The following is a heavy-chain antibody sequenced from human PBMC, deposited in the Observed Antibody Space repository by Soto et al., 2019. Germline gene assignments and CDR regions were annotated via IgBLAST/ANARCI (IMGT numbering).Heavy chain of an antibody. CDR3: ASGTTLDY. CDR2: ISSRNTYI. J-gene: IGHJ1*01. Sequence: EVQLVESGGGLVKPGGSLRLSCAVSGFSFSNYNMNWVRQAPGKGLEWVSSISSRNTYIYYADSVRGRFTISRDNAKSSLYLPMDSRRAEDTAVYYCASGTTLDYGGQGTLVTVSS. CDR1: GFSFSNYN. D-gene: IGHD3-10*01. V-gene: IGHV3-21*06.